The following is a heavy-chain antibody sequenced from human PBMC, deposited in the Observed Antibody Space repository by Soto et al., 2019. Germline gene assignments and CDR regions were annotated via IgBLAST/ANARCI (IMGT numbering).Heavy chain of an antibody. CDR1: GYTFTSYY. J-gene: IGHJ6*02. V-gene: IGHV1-46*03. CDR3: ARDDVPGIAVAGHDYHHYRLAV. D-gene: IGHD6-19*01. CDR2: INPSGGST. Sequence: GASVKVSWKASGYTFTSYYMHWVRQAPGQGLEWMGIINPSGGSTSYAQKFQGRVTMTRDTSTSTVYMELSSLRSEDTAVYYCARDDVPGIAVAGHDYHHYRLAVWAQGTTVPVSS.